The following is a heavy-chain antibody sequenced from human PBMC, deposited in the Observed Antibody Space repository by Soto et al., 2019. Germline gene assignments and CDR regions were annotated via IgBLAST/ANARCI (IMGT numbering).Heavy chain of an antibody. J-gene: IGHJ4*02. Sequence: EVQLVQSGAEVKKPGESLKISCKNSGYSFTTYWIAWVRQMPGKGLEWMGIIYPGDSDTRYSPSFQGQVTISADKSISTAYLQWRSLKASDTAMDYCTIQATVAGRVFDYWGQGTLVTVSS. CDR2: IYPGDSDT. V-gene: IGHV5-51*01. CDR1: GYSFTTYW. D-gene: IGHD6-19*01. CDR3: TIQATVAGRVFDY.